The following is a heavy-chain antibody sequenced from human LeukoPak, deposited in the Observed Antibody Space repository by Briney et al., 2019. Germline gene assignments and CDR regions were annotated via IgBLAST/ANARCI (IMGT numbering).Heavy chain of an antibody. CDR2: INAGNGHT. J-gene: IGHJ4*02. CDR1: GYTFTGYY. V-gene: IGHV1-3*01. D-gene: IGHD2-15*01. Sequence: GASVKVSCKASGYTFTGYYMHWVRQAPGQGLEWMGWINAGNGHTRDSQKFQGRVTITGDTSASTAYMELSSLRSEDTAVYYCARAGYCSGGSCYTFDYWGQGTLVTVSS. CDR3: ARAGYCSGGSCYTFDY.